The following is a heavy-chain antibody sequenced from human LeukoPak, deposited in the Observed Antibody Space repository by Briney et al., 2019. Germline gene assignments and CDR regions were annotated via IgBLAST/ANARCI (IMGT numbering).Heavy chain of an antibody. D-gene: IGHD4-23*01. CDR2: IKQDGRER. CDR1: GFTLSSFW. J-gene: IGHJ4*02. CDR3: AKGVYGDYGGLDY. Sequence: GGSLRLSCATSGFTLSSFWMSWVRQTPGKGLEWVANIKQDGRERYYVDSVKGRFTISRDNAKNSLFLQMNSLRAEDTAVYYCAKGVYGDYGGLDYWGQGTLVTVSS. V-gene: IGHV3-7*03.